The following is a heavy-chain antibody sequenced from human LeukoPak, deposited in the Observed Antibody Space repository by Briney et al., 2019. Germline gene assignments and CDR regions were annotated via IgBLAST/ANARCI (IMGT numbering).Heavy chain of an antibody. Sequence: ASVTVSCKASGYTFTSYYMHWVRQAPGQGLEWMGIINPSGGSTSYAQKFQGRVTMTRDMSTSTVYMELSSLRSEDTAVYYCAREPGYDSSGYSTYYYYYMDVWGKGTTVTVSS. CDR2: INPSGGST. D-gene: IGHD3-22*01. J-gene: IGHJ6*03. CDR1: GYTFTSYY. CDR3: AREPGYDSSGYSTYYYYYMDV. V-gene: IGHV1-46*01.